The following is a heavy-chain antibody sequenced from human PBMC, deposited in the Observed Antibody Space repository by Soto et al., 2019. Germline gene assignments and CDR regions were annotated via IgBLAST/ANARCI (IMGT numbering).Heavy chain of an antibody. J-gene: IGHJ5*02. CDR2: IIPIFGTA. V-gene: IGHV1-69*12. Sequence: QVQLVQSGAEVKKPGSSVKVSCKASGGTFSSYAITWVRQAPGQGLEWMGGIIPIFGTANYAQKFQARVTITADESTSTAYMELSSLRSEDTAVYYCARDRGPSSGYYPYWFDPWGHVTLVTVSS. CDR3: ARDRGPSSGYYPYWFDP. D-gene: IGHD3-22*01. CDR1: GGTFSSYA.